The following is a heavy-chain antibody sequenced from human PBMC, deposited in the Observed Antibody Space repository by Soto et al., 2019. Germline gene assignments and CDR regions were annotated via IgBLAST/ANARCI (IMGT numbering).Heavy chain of an antibody. J-gene: IGHJ6*02. Sequence: EVQLVQSGGGLIQPGESLRLSCAASGITVSRAYMSWVRQAPGKGLEWVSIVYSGGATYYADSVEGRFTISRDSSKNTLYLQMHSLRAEDTAVYYCARGGDYYGVDVWGQGTTVTVSS. CDR1: GITVSRAY. CDR2: VYSGGAT. CDR3: ARGGDYYGVDV. V-gene: IGHV3-53*01.